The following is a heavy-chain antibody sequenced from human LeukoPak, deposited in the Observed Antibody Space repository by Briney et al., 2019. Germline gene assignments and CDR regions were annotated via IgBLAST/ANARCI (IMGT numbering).Heavy chain of an antibody. CDR3: ARHYDISTGYPRDAFDI. Sequence: GESLKISCKGSGYSFTSYWISWVRQMPGKGLEWMGRIDPSDSYTNYSPSFQGHVTISADKSISTAYLQWSSLKASDTAMYYCARHYDISTGYPRDAFDIWAQGTMVTVSS. D-gene: IGHD3-9*01. J-gene: IGHJ3*02. V-gene: IGHV5-10-1*01. CDR1: GYSFTSYW. CDR2: IDPSDSYT.